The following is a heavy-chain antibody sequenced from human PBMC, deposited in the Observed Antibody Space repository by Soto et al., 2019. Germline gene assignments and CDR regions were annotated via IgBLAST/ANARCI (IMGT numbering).Heavy chain of an antibody. CDR2: ISSSGTTI. J-gene: IGHJ4*02. CDR3: ARRSCSSPICYMPFDF. D-gene: IGHD2-2*02. V-gene: IGHV3-48*03. Sequence: SWVRQAPGKGLEWVSYISSSGTTIYYADSVKGRFTLSRDNAKTSLSLQMNSLRAEDTAVYYCARRSCSSPICYMPFDFWGQGTLVTVSS.